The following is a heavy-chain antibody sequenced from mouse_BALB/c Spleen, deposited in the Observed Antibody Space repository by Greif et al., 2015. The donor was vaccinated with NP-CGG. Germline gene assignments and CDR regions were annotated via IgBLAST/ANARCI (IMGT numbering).Heavy chain of an antibody. D-gene: IGHD1-3*01. V-gene: IGHV1-69*02. CDR2: IDPSDSYT. J-gene: IGHJ4*01. CDR1: GYTFTSYW. Sequence: QVQLQQSGAELVKPGASVKLSCKASGYTFTSYWMHWVKQRPGQGLVWIGEIDPSDSYTNYNQKFKGKATLTVDKSSSTAYMQLSSLTSEDSAVYYCARKDNRGYAMDYWGQGSSVTVSS. CDR3: ARKDNRGYAMDY.